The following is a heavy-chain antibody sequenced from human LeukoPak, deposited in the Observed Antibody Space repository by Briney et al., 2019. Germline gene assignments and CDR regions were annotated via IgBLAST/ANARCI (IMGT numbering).Heavy chain of an antibody. CDR3: ASSGLYYDSSGYNDY. V-gene: IGHV3-11*01. CDR1: GFTFSDYY. CDR2: ISSSGSTI. Sequence: GGSLRLSCAASGFTFSDYYMSWIRQAPGKGLEWVSYISSSGSTIYYADSVKGRFTISRDNAKNSLYLQMNSPRAEDTAVYYCASSGLYYDSSGYNDYWGQGTLVTVSS. D-gene: IGHD3-22*01. J-gene: IGHJ4*02.